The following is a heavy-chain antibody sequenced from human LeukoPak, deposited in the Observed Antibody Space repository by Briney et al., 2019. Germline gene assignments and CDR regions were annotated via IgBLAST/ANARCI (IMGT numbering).Heavy chain of an antibody. CDR3: ASTAAAGKEFDY. D-gene: IGHD6-13*01. CDR2: INPNSGGT. J-gene: IGHJ4*02. CDR1: GYTFTAYF. Sequence: ASVKVSCTASGYTFTAYFMHWVRQAPGQGREWMGWINPNSGGTNYAQKFQGRVTMTRDTSISTAYMELSSLRSDDTAVFYCASTAAAGKEFDYWGQGTLVTVSS. V-gene: IGHV1-2*02.